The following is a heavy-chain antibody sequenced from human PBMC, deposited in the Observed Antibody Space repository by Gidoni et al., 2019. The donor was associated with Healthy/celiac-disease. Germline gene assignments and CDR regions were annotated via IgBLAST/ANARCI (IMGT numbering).Heavy chain of an antibody. CDR2: IWYYGSNK. Sequence: PASGFTFSTYGMHWVRQAPGKGLEWVAVIWYYGSNKYYADSVKGRFTISRDNSKNTLYLQMNSLRAEDTAVYYCARDWAPPLDDFWSGYPLDYWGQGTLVTVSS. CDR3: ARDWAPPLDDFWSGYPLDY. D-gene: IGHD3-3*01. CDR1: GFTFSTYG. J-gene: IGHJ4*02. V-gene: IGHV3-33*01.